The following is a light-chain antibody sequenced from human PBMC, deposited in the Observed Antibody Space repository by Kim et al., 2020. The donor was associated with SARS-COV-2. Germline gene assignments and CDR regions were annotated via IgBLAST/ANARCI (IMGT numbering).Light chain of an antibody. CDR1: QSVSNF. Sequence: LSLSPGERATLSCRASQSVSNFLAWYQQRRGQAPRLLIYDASNRATGIPARFSGSGSGTDFTLTISSLEPEDSAVYYCQQRTNWLTFGGGTKVEI. CDR3: QQRTNWLT. CDR2: DAS. J-gene: IGKJ4*01. V-gene: IGKV3-11*01.